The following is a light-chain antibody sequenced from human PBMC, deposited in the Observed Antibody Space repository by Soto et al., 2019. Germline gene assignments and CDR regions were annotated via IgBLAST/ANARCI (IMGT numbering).Light chain of an antibody. CDR1: QSISNY. V-gene: IGKV1-39*01. CDR3: QQSYNTPRT. Sequence: DLQMTQSPSSLSASVGDRVTITCRASQSISNYLNWYQQRPGKAPKVLISGASSLQSGVPSRFSGSGSGTDFTLTISSLQPEDFATYYCQQSYNTPRTFGQGTKVEIK. CDR2: GAS. J-gene: IGKJ1*01.